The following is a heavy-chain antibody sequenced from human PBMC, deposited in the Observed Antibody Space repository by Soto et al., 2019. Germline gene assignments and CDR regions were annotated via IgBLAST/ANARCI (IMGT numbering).Heavy chain of an antibody. Sequence: QVQLQESGPGLVKPSQTLSLTCTVSGGSISSGDYYWSLIRPPPGKGLDWIGYIFYSGTTYYNPSLKSRVTMSVDTSKHQFSLKLSSVTAADTAVYYCARAQRDLYSYGLALWGQGTLVTVSS. CDR3: ARAQRDLYSYGLAL. CDR2: IFYSGTT. CDR1: GGSISSGDYY. V-gene: IGHV4-30-4*08. J-gene: IGHJ4*02. D-gene: IGHD5-18*01.